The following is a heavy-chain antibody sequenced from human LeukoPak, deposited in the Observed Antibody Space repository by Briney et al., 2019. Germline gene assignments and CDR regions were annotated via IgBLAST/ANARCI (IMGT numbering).Heavy chain of an antibody. CDR2: ITGSGGNT. Sequence: PGASLRLSCAASGFTFSNYAMSWVRQAPGKGLKWVSAITGSGGNTYYADSVKGRFTISRDNSKNTLYLQMNSLRAEDTAVYYCAKWGDYDVLTGYYVSDYWGQGTLVTVSS. D-gene: IGHD3-9*01. CDR1: GFTFSNYA. V-gene: IGHV3-23*01. J-gene: IGHJ4*02. CDR3: AKWGDYDVLTGYYVSDY.